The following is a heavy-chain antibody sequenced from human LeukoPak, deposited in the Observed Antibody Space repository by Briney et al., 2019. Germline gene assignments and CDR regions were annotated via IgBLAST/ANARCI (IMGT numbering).Heavy chain of an antibody. J-gene: IGHJ3*02. Sequence: PSETLSLTCAVYGGSFSGYYWSWIRQPPGKGLEWIGEINHSGSTNYNPSLKSRVTISVDTSKNQFSLKLSSVTAADTAVYYCASHLGTDDAFDIWGQGTMVTVSS. CDR2: INHSGST. CDR3: ASHLGTDDAFDI. D-gene: IGHD7-27*01. CDR1: GGSFSGYY. V-gene: IGHV4-34*01.